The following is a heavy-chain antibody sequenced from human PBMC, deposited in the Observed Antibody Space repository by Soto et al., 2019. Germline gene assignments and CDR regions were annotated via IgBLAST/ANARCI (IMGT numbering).Heavy chain of an antibody. Sequence: GGSLRLSCAASGFTFSSYGMHWVRQAPGKGLEWVAVLSYDGSNKYCADSVKGRFTISRDNSKNTLYLQMNSLRAEDTAVYYCAIVHEDYDFWSGYPDYWGQGTLVTVSS. CDR1: GFTFSSYG. CDR2: LSYDGSNK. J-gene: IGHJ4*02. CDR3: AIVHEDYDFWSGYPDY. V-gene: IGHV3-30*03. D-gene: IGHD3-3*01.